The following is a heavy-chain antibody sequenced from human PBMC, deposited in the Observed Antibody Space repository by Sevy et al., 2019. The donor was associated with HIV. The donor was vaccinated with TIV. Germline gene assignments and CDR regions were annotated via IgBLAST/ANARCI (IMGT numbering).Heavy chain of an antibody. D-gene: IGHD1-26*01. CDR2: IDPSGHTT. Sequence: ASVKVSCKAAGYRFDTYYIHWVRQAPRQGLERMGLIDPSGHTTIMPEKFQGRVTLTTDTSTSTVYMELSSLESVDTAVYYRARDQDVRGSYLEYFYYAMDVWGQGTTVTVSS. J-gene: IGHJ6*02. CDR1: GYRFDTYY. V-gene: IGHV1-46*02. CDR3: ARDQDVRGSYLEYFYYAMDV.